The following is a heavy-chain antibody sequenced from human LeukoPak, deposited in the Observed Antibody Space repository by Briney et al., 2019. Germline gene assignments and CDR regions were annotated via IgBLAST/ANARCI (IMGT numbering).Heavy chain of an antibody. V-gene: IGHV3-23*01. CDR2: ISGSGGST. J-gene: IGHJ4*02. CDR1: GFTFSSYA. CDR3: AGPRGYSYGYGY. D-gene: IGHD5-18*01. Sequence: GGSLRLSCAASGFTFSSYAMSWVRQAPGKGLEWVSAISGSGGSTYYADSVKGRFTISRDNSKNTLYLQMNSLRAEDTAVYYCAGPRGYSYGYGYWGQGTLVTVSS.